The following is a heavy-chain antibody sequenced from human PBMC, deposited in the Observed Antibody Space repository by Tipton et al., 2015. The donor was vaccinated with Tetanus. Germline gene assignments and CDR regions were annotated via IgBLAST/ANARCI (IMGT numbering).Heavy chain of an antibody. D-gene: IGHD6-6*01. J-gene: IGHJ3*02. CDR3: ARHPSQDAFDT. Sequence: MQLVQSGAEVKKPGESLKISCKGSGYSFTSYSIGWVRQMSGKGLEWMGIIYPGASDAIYSPSFQGQVTISADNSIRTAYVQWSSLKASDTAMYYCARHPSQDAFDTWGQGTMVTVSS. CDR2: IYPGASDA. CDR1: GYSFTSYS. V-gene: IGHV5-51*01.